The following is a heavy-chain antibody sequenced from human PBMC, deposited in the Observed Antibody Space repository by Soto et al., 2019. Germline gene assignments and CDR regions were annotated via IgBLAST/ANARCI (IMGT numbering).Heavy chain of an antibody. Sequence: SETLSLTCTVSGGSIRGGGHYWTWIRHRPGKGLECIGYINYSGSTYYNPSLKSRVTISVDTSKNQFSLKLSSVTAADTAVYYCARGWGYRNYFDYWGQGTLVTVSS. D-gene: IGHD5-12*01. CDR3: ARGWGYRNYFDY. V-gene: IGHV4-30-4*08. J-gene: IGHJ4*02. CDR2: INYSGST. CDR1: GGSIRGGGHY.